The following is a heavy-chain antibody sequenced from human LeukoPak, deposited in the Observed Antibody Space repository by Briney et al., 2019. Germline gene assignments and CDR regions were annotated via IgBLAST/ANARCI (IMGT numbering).Heavy chain of an antibody. CDR2: INHSGST. V-gene: IGHV4-34*01. Sequence: SETLSLTCAVYGGSFSGYYWSWIRQPPGKGLEWIGEINHSGSTNYNPSLKSRVTISVDTSKNQFSLKLGSVTAADTAEYYCARGRAFDIWGQGTMVTVSS. CDR3: ARGRAFDI. J-gene: IGHJ3*02. CDR1: GGSFSGYY.